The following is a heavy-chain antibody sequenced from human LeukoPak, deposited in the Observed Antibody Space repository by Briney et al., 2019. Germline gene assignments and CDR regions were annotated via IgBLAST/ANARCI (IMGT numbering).Heavy chain of an antibody. Sequence: ASVKDSCKSSGYTFTGYYMHWVRQAPGQGLEWMGWINTKSGGTHYAQKFRGTVTITRDTSISTAYMELSRLRYDDTAVYYCARDEGWNYVNYFDFWGQGTLVTVSS. CDR1: GYTFTGYY. J-gene: IGHJ4*02. CDR2: INTKSGGT. V-gene: IGHV1-2*02. D-gene: IGHD1-7*01. CDR3: ARDEGWNYVNYFDF.